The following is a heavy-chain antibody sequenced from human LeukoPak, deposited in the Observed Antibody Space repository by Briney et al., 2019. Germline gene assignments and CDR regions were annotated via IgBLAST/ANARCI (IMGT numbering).Heavy chain of an antibody. CDR3: ARSYCSGGSCWVYFAY. V-gene: IGHV4-59*08. CDR2: IYYSGST. Sequence: SETLSLTCTVSGGSISSYYWSWIRQPPGKGLEWIGNIYYSGSTNYNPSLKSRVTISVDTSKNQFSLKLSSVTAADTAIYYCARSYCSGGSCWVYFAYWGQGTLVTVSS. J-gene: IGHJ4*02. D-gene: IGHD2-15*01. CDR1: GGSISSYY.